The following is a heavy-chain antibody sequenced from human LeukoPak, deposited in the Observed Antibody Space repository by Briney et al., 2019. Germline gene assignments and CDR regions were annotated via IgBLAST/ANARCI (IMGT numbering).Heavy chain of an antibody. V-gene: IGHV3-73*01. J-gene: IGHJ4*02. Sequence: GGSLRLSCAASGFTFSGSAMYWVRQASGKGLEWVGRIRSKANSYATAYAASVKGRFTISRDNAKNSLYLQMNSLRVEDTAVYFCTRDPQALDFWGQGTLVTVSS. CDR1: GFTFSGSA. CDR2: IRSKANSYAT. CDR3: TRDPQALDF.